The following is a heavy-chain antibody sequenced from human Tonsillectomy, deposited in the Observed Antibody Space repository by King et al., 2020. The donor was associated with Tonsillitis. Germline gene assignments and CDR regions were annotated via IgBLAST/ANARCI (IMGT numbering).Heavy chain of an antibody. V-gene: IGHV2-26*01. CDR1: GFSLSNARMG. CDR2: IFSNDEK. CDR3: ARIDRVCSSTSCPGSRPSYYYYYYGMDV. Sequence: TLKESGPVLVKPTETLTLTCTVSGFSLSNARMGVSWIRQPPGKALEWLAHIFSNDEKSYSTSLKSRLTISKDTSKSQVVLTMTNMDPVDTATYYCARIDRVCSSTSCPGSRPSYYYYYYGMDVWGQGTTVTVSS. D-gene: IGHD2-2*01. J-gene: IGHJ6*02.